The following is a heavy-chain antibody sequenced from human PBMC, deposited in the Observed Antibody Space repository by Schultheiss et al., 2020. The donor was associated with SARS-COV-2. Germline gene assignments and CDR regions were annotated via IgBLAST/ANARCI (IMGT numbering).Heavy chain of an antibody. J-gene: IGHJ4*02. V-gene: IGHV1-2*02. D-gene: IGHD3-10*01. Sequence: ASVKVSCKASGYTFTGYYMHWVRQAPGQGLEWMGWINPNSGGTNYAQKFQGRVTMTRDTSISTAYMELSRLRSDDTAVYYCASPLRSITMVRGVMGYWGQGTLVTVSS. CDR1: GYTFTGYY. CDR2: INPNSGGT. CDR3: ASPLRSITMVRGVMGY.